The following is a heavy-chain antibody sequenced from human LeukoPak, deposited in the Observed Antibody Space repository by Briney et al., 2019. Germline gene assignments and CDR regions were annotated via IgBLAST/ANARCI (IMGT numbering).Heavy chain of an antibody. CDR2: INPNSGGT. CDR1: GYTFTGYY. D-gene: IGHD3-22*01. Sequence: ASVKVSCKASGYTFTGYYMHWVRQAPGQGLEWMGWINPNSGGTNYAQKFQGRVTMTRDTSISTAYMELSRLRSDDTAVYYCARDIGYYYDSSGYSNWGQGTLVTVSS. J-gene: IGHJ4*02. V-gene: IGHV1-2*02. CDR3: ARDIGYYYDSSGYSN.